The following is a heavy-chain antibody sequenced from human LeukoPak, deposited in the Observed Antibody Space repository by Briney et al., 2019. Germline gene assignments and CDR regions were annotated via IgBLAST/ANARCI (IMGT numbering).Heavy chain of an antibody. D-gene: IGHD3-22*01. Sequence: ASVKVSCKASGYTFTSYGISWVRQAPGQGLEWMGWISAYNGNTNYAQKLQGRVTMTTDTSTSTAYMELRSLRSDDTAVYYCARDRYNYYDSSGYYDYWGQGTLVTVSS. CDR3: ARDRYNYYDSSGYYDY. J-gene: IGHJ4*02. CDR1: GYTFTSYG. V-gene: IGHV1-18*01. CDR2: ISAYNGNT.